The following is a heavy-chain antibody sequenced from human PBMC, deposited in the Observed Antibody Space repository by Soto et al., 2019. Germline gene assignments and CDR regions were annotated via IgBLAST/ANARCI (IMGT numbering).Heavy chain of an antibody. V-gene: IGHV3-30-3*01. Sequence: QVQLVESGGGVVQPGRSLRLSCAASGFTFSSYAMHWVRQAPGKGLEWVAVISYDGSNKYYADSVKGRFTISRDNSKNTLYLQMNSLRAEDTAVYYCARDGIQLWLGYFDYWGQGILATVSS. CDR2: ISYDGSNK. D-gene: IGHD5-18*01. CDR3: ARDGIQLWLGYFDY. CDR1: GFTFSSYA. J-gene: IGHJ4*02.